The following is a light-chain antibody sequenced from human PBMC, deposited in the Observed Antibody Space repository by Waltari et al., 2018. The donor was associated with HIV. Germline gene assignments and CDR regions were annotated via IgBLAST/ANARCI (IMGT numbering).Light chain of an antibody. CDR1: NSNIGSNS. V-gene: IGLV1-47*01. CDR3: AAWDRSMSARV. CDR2: RDN. Sequence: QSVLTQPPSASGTPGPRVTISGSGSNSNIGSNSVYWYQQFPGSAPKLLIYRDNQRPSGVPDRFSGSKSGTTASLAISGVRSEDEADYYCAAWDRSMSARVFGGGTKMTVL. J-gene: IGLJ3*02.